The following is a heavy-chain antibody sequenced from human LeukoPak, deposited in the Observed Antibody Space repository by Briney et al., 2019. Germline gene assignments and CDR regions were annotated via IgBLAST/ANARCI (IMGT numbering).Heavy chain of an antibody. CDR3: ATDRGGWTA. CDR1: GFTFSSYL. Sequence: GGSLRLSCAASGFTFSSYLMHWVRQAPGKGLVWVSRITGDGSNTLYADSVQGRFTISRNNAKNTLYLQMNSLRAEDTAVYYCATDRGGWTAWGQGTLVTVSS. J-gene: IGHJ5*02. V-gene: IGHV3-74*01. D-gene: IGHD3-10*01. CDR2: ITGDGSNT.